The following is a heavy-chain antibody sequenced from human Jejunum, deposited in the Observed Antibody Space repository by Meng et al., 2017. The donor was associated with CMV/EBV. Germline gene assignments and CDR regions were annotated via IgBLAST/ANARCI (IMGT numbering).Heavy chain of an antibody. D-gene: IGHD3-3*01. CDR2: VSGSSSYI. Sequence: FNTYTVNWVRLAPGKGLEWVSSVSGSSSYIFYADSVKGRFTVSRSNTENSVFLQMNSLRAEDTAEYYCARITMYLAGVYGMDVWGQGTTVTVSS. J-gene: IGHJ6*02. CDR1: FNTYT. V-gene: IGHV3-21*01. CDR3: ARITMYLAGVYGMDV.